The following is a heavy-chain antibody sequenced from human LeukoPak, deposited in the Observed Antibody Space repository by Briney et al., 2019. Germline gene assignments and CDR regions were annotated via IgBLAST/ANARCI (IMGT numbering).Heavy chain of an antibody. V-gene: IGHV4-34*01. J-gene: IGHJ4*02. CDR3: ARGRPHFDY. Sequence: SETLSLTCAVYGGSFSGYYWSWIRQPPGKGLEWIGEINHSGSTNYNPSLKSRVTISVDTSKNQFSLKLSSVTATDTAVYYCARGRPHFDYWGQGTLVTVSS. CDR1: GGSFSGYY. CDR2: INHSGST.